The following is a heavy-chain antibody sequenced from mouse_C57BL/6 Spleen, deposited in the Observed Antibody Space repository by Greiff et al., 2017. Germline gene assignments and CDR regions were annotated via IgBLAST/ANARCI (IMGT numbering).Heavy chain of an antibody. V-gene: IGHV1-50*01. Sequence: QVQLKQPGAELVKPGASVKLSCKASGYTFTSYWMQWVKQRPGQGLEWIGEIDPSDSYTNYNQKFKGKATLTVDKSSSTAYMQLSSLTSEDSAVYYCARGFPKSYYSSSVAWFAYWGQGALVTVAA. CDR3: ARGFPKSYYSSSVAWFAY. CDR1: GYTFTSYW. CDR2: IDPSDSYT. J-gene: IGHJ3*01. D-gene: IGHD1-1*01.